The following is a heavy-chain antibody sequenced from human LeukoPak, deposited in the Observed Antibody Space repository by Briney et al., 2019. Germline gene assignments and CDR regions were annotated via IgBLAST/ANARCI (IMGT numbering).Heavy chain of an antibody. CDR2: ILGSGGST. J-gene: IGHJ4*02. V-gene: IGHV3-23*01. D-gene: IGHD3-9*01. CDR3: AKWGDYDVLTGYYVPDY. Sequence: GGSLRLSCAASGFTFSNYAMSWVRQAPGKGLERVSAILGSGGSTYYADSVKGRFTVSRDNSKSTLYLQMNSLRAEDTALYYCAKWGDYDVLTGYYVPDYWGRGTLVTVSS. CDR1: GFTFSNYA.